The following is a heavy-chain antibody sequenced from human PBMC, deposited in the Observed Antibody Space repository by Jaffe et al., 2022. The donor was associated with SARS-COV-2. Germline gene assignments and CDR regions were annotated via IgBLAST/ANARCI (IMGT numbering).Heavy chain of an antibody. CDR2: ISYTGNT. CDR3: ARPLDDSDGYYSYDAYHA. D-gene: IGHD3-22*01. V-gene: IGHV4-59*01. Sequence: QVQLQESGPGLVKPSETLSLTCTVSGGSISGYYWSWIRQPPGRGLEWIAGISYTGNTNYNPSLRTRVAISIDTSKNQASLKLTSVTAADTALYYCARPLDDSDGYYSYDAYHAWGQGTMVTVSS. CDR1: GGSISGYY. J-gene: IGHJ3*01.